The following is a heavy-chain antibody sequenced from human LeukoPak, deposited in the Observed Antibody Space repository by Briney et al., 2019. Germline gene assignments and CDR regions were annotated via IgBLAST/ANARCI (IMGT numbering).Heavy chain of an antibody. CDR3: VKETPGTTMYY. CDR1: GFDVMTNY. J-gene: IGHJ4*02. D-gene: IGHD4-11*01. V-gene: IGHV3-66*01. Sequence: GGSLRLSCAASGFDVMTNYRSWVRQAPGEGLEWVSVISRGADTYYADSVKGRFIIYRDSSTNTVYLQMDRLRAEDTAVYFCVKETPGTTMYYWGQGTLVTASS. CDR2: ISRGADT.